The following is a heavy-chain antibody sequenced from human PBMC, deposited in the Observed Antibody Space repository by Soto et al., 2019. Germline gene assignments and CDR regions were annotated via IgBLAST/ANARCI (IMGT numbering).Heavy chain of an antibody. CDR3: AREYDSSGYGYDAFEI. Sequence: QVQLVESGGGVVQPGRSLRLSCAASGFIFSTYAMHWVRQAPGKGLEWVTFISYDGRNKYYADSVKDRFTISRDNSKNTLYLLMNSLRTEYTAVYYCAREYDSSGYGYDAFEIWGQGTMVTVSS. D-gene: IGHD3-22*01. V-gene: IGHV3-30*04. CDR2: ISYDGRNK. J-gene: IGHJ3*02. CDR1: GFIFSTYA.